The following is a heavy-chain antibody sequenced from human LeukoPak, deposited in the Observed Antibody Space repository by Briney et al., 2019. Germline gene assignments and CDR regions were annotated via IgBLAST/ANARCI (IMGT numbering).Heavy chain of an antibody. V-gene: IGHV3-48*03. CDR2: ISSSGSTI. CDR3: ARDSPIWFGELSLDY. D-gene: IGHD3-10*01. J-gene: IGHJ4*02. CDR1: GFTFSSYE. Sequence: GGSLRLSCAASGFTFSSYEMNWVRQAPGKGLEWVSYISSSGSTIYYADSVEGRFTISRDNAKNSLYLQMNSLRAEDTAVYYCARDSPIWFGELSLDYWGQGTLVTVSS.